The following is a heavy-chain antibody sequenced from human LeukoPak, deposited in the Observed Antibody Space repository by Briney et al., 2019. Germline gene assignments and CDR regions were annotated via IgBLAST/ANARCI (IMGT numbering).Heavy chain of an antibody. CDR2: IYYSGST. J-gene: IGHJ3*02. CDR1: GGSISSSSYY. V-gene: IGHV4-39*01. D-gene: IGHD6-13*01. CDR3: ARVCIAAAGEGAFDI. Sequence: SETLSLTCTVSGGSISSSSYYWGWIRQPPGKGLEWIGSIYYSGSTYYNPSLKSRVTISVDTSKNQFSLKLSSVTAADTAVYYCARVCIAAAGEGAFDIWGQGTMVTVSS.